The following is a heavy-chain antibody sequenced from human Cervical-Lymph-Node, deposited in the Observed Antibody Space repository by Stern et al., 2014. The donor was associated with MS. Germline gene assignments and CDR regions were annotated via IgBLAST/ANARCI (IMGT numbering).Heavy chain of an antibody. CDR2: IYHSGST. J-gene: IGHJ3*02. Sequence: QVQMQESGSGLVKPSQTLSLTCAVSGGSISSGGYSWSWIRQPPGKGPEWIGYIYHSGSTYYNPSPKIRVTRSVARSKTQFSLKLSSVTAADTAVYYCARSSTVTPNAFDIWGQGTMVTVSS. D-gene: IGHD4-17*01. CDR3: ARSSTVTPNAFDI. V-gene: IGHV4-30-2*01. CDR1: GGSISSGGYS.